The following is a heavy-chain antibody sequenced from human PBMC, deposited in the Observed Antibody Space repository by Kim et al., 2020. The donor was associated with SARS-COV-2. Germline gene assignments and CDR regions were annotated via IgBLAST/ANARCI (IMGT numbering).Heavy chain of an antibody. Sequence: GGSLRLSCAASGFTFSSYWMHWVRQAPGKGLEWASRINSDGSSTSYADSVKGRFTISRDNAKNTLYLQMNSLRAEDTAVYYCARGNTYGGRYYGLDVWG. CDR2: INSDGSST. V-gene: IGHV3-74*01. CDR1: GFTFSSYW. J-gene: IGHJ6*02. CDR3: ARGNTYGGRYYGLDV. D-gene: IGHD4-17*01.